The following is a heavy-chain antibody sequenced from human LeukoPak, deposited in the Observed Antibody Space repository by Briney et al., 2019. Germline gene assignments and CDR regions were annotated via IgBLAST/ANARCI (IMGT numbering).Heavy chain of an antibody. CDR2: ISVNGGST. V-gene: IGHV3-23*01. CDR1: GFTFSNYA. J-gene: IGHJ4*02. Sequence: GGSLRLSCAPSGFTFSNYAMSWVRQTPGKGLEWVSTISVNGGSTYSADSVKGRFTISRDNSKNTLYLQMNSLRAEDTAIYYCAKDVRGTYAPDYWGQGTLVTVSS. CDR3: AKDVRGTYAPDY. D-gene: IGHD2-2*01.